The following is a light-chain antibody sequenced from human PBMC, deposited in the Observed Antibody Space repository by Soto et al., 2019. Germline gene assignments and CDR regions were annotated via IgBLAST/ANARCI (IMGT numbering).Light chain of an antibody. Sequence: EIVLTQSPGTLSLSPGERATLSCRASQSVDSNYLAWYQQKPGQGPRPLIYGASSRATGIPDRFSGSGSGTDFTLTISRLEPEDFAVYYCQQYDTSPRTFGQGTKVEIQ. CDR2: GAS. V-gene: IGKV3-20*01. CDR1: QSVDSNY. J-gene: IGKJ1*01. CDR3: QQYDTSPRT.